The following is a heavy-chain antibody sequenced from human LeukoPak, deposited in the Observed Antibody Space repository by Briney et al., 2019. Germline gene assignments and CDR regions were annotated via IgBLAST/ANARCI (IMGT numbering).Heavy chain of an antibody. V-gene: IGHV3-23*01. Sequence: PGGSLSLSCAASGFTFSSYAMNWVRQAPGKGLEWVSAISGGGESTYNADSVKGRFIISRDNSKNTLYLQMNSLRAEDTAVYYCAKGEGGHCSSSSCSPYFDYWGQGTRLSVSS. CDR1: GFTFSSYA. D-gene: IGHD2-15*01. CDR3: AKGEGGHCSSSSCSPYFDY. CDR2: ISGGGEST. J-gene: IGHJ4*02.